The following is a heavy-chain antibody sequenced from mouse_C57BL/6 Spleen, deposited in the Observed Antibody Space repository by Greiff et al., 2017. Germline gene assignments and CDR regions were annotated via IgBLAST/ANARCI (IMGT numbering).Heavy chain of an antibody. D-gene: IGHD2-2*01. CDR2: IHPNSGST. J-gene: IGHJ4*01. Sequence: QVQLQQPGAELVKPGASVTLSCKASGYTFTSYWMHWVKQRPGQGLEWIGMIHPNSGSTNYNEKFKSKATLTVDKSSSTAYMQLSSLTSEDSAVYYCARDPRMVTTGYYYAMDYWGQGTSVTVSS. CDR1: GYTFTSYW. CDR3: ARDPRMVTTGYYYAMDY. V-gene: IGHV1-64*01.